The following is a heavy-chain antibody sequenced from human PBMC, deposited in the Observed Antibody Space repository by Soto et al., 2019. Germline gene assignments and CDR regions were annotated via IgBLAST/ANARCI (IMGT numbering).Heavy chain of an antibody. V-gene: IGHV6-1*01. CDR1: GYSVSSISAA. Sequence: QTLSLTCDISGYSVSSISAAWNLIRQSPSRGLEWLGRTYYRSKWIHEYTASMESRININPDTSKNQISLHIYSVTPEDTAVYYCAGVVWFRGMDVWGQGTPVTVSS. CDR2: TYYRSKWIH. D-gene: IGHD3-16*01. CDR3: AGVVWFRGMDV. J-gene: IGHJ6*02.